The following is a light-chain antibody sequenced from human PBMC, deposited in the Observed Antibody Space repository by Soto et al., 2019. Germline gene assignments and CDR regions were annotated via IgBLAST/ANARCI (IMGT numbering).Light chain of an antibody. CDR3: QQRRSWPPTIT. Sequence: EIVLTQSTATLSLSPGEIATLSCIASQSVSSYLAWYQQKPGQAPRLLIYDASYRATDIPPRFSGSGSGTDFTLTISSLEPEDFAVYYCQQRRSWPPTITFGQGTRLEIK. V-gene: IGKV3-11*01. J-gene: IGKJ5*01. CDR2: DAS. CDR1: QSVSSY.